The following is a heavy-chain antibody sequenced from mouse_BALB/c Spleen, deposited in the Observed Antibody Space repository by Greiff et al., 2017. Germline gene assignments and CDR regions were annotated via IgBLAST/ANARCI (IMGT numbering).Heavy chain of an antibody. CDR1: GFSLSRYS. CDR3: ARNYCYDYFDY. J-gene: IGHJ2*01. CDR2: IWGGGST. Sequence: QVQLKESGPGLVEPSQSLSITCTVSGFSLSRYSVHWVRQPPGKGLEWLGMIWGGGSTDYNSALKYRLSISKDNTKSQVFLKMNSLQTDDTAMYYYARNYCYDYFDYWGQGTTLTVSS. V-gene: IGHV2-6-4*01. D-gene: IGHD2-12*01.